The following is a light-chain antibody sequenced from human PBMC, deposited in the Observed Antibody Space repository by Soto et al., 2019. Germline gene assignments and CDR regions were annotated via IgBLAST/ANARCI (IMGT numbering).Light chain of an antibody. J-gene: IGKJ1*01. Sequence: DLQMTQSPSPLSPSVGDTVTITCRAGQNISNFLNWYQQKPGQAPQLLIYGASTLQSGVPSRFSGSGSGTDFTLTITSLQPEDVATYYCQQSHSTPTTFGQGTKVEI. V-gene: IGKV1-39*01. CDR3: QQSHSTPTT. CDR1: QNISNF. CDR2: GAS.